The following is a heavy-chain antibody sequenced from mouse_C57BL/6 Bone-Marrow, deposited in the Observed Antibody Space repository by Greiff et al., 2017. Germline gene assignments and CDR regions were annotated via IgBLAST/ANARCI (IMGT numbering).Heavy chain of an antibody. CDR1: EYEFPSHD. V-gene: IGHV5-2*01. Sequence: DVKLVESGGGLVQPGESLKLSCESNEYEFPSHDMSWVRKTPEKRLELVAAINSDGGSTYYPDTMERRFIISRDNTKKTLYLQMSSLRSEDTALYYCARQAVVATGDWYFDVWGTGTTVTVSS. CDR3: ARQAVVATGDWYFDV. J-gene: IGHJ1*03. D-gene: IGHD1-1*01. CDR2: INSDGGST.